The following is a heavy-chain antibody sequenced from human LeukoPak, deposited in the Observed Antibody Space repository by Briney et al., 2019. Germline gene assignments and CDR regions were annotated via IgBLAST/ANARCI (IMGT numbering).Heavy chain of an antibody. CDR1: GGTFSSYA. V-gene: IGHV1-69*05. Sequence: ASVKVSCKASGGTFSSYAISWVRQAPGQGLEWMGGIIPIFGTASYAQKFQGRVTITTDESTSTAYMELSSLRSEDTAVYYCASPYYYDSSGYYYVQPIERIDAFDIWGQGTMVTVSS. J-gene: IGHJ3*02. CDR2: IIPIFGTA. D-gene: IGHD3-22*01. CDR3: ASPYYYDSSGYYYVQPIERIDAFDI.